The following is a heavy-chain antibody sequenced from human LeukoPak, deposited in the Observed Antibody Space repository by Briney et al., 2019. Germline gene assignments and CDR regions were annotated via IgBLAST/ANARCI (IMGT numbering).Heavy chain of an antibody. J-gene: IGHJ5*02. CDR2: INHSGST. D-gene: IGHD2-15*01. Sequence: SETLSLTCAVYGGSFSGYYWSWIRQPPGKGLEWIGEINHSGSTNYNPSLKSRVTISVDTSKNQFSPKLSSVTAADTAVYYCARALGYCSGGSCYAHPWGQGTLVTVSS. V-gene: IGHV4-34*01. CDR1: GGSFSGYY. CDR3: ARALGYCSGGSCYAHP.